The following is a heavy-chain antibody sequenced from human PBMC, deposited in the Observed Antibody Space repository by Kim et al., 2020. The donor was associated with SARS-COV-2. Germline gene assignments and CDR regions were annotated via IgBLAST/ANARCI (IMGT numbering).Heavy chain of an antibody. D-gene: IGHD2-21*02. J-gene: IGHJ6*02. Sequence: KGRVTIARDESKNTLYLQMNSLKTEDTAVYYCTSDVGDYCAGDCYSRVWGQGTTVTVSS. V-gene: IGHV3-15*01. CDR3: TSDVGDYCAGDCYSRV.